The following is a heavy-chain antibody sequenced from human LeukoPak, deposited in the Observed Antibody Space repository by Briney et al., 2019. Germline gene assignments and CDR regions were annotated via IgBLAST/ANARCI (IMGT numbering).Heavy chain of an antibody. D-gene: IGHD6-6*01. CDR2: ISSSNSYI. V-gene: IGHV3-21*01. Sequence: PGGSLRLSCAASEFTFNTYSMSWVRQAPGKGLEWVSSISSSNSYIYYADSVKGRFTISRDNAKNSLYLQMNSLRAEDTAVYYCARGSEYNSSSSWFDPWGQGTLVTVSS. J-gene: IGHJ5*02. CDR3: ARGSEYNSSSSWFDP. CDR1: EFTFNTYS.